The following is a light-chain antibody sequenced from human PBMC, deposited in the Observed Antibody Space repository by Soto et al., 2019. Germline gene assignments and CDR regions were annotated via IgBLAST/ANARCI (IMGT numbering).Light chain of an antibody. CDR3: QQYGSSPWT. Sequence: ESVLTQSPGTLSLSPGERATLSCRASQSVSSSYLAWYQQKPGQAPRLLIYGASSRATGIPDRFSGSGSGTDFTLTTSRLEPEDFAVYYCQQYGSSPWTFGQGTKVEIK. CDR2: GAS. V-gene: IGKV3-20*01. J-gene: IGKJ1*01. CDR1: QSVSSSY.